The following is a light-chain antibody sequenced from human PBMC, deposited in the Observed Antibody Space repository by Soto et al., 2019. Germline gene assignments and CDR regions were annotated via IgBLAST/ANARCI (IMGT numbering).Light chain of an antibody. J-gene: IGLJ2*01. CDR2: DNN. CDR3: GTWDSSLSAGV. CDR1: SSNIGNNY. Sequence: QSVLTQPHSVSAAPGQKVTISCSGSSSNIGNNYVSWYQQLPGTAPKLLIYDNNKRPSGIPDRFSGSKSGTSATLGITGLQTGHEADYYCGTWDSSLSAGVFGGGTKLTVL. V-gene: IGLV1-51*01.